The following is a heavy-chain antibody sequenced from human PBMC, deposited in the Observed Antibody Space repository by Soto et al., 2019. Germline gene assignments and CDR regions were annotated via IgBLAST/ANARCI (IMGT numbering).Heavy chain of an antibody. D-gene: IGHD3-16*01. V-gene: IGHV5-51*01. J-gene: IGHJ5*02. CDR2: IHSSDYDT. Sequence: EVQLVQSGAEVKKPGESLKISCKGSGYSFSSYWIGWVRQMPGKGLEWMGLIHSSDYDTRYNPSCQGHVTMSVDKSITTAYLQWSSLKASDTAMYYCARLWQPRQTGFDPWGQGTLVTVSS. CDR3: ARLWQPRQTGFDP. CDR1: GYSFSSYW.